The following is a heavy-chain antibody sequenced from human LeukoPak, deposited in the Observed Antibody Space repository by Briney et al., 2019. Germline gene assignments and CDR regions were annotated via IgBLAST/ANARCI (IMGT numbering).Heavy chain of an antibody. CDR1: GYTFPNYD. Sequence: SVTVSCKPSGYTFPNYDINWVRQADRQGLEWMGWMNPNSGNTGYAQKFQGRVTITRNTSITTAYMELSSLRSDDTAVYFCARGPKWSGSYYYFDFWGQGTLVTVSS. J-gene: IGHJ4*02. CDR2: MNPNSGNT. CDR3: ARGPKWSGSYYYFDF. V-gene: IGHV1-8*01. D-gene: IGHD1-26*01.